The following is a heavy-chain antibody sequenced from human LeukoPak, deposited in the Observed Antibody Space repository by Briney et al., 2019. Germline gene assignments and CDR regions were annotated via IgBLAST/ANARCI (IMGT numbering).Heavy chain of an antibody. CDR2: IYYSGST. J-gene: IGHJ4*02. CDR3: ARDWAVSDFWSGYYSAIDHFDGGDY. Sequence: PSETLSLTCTVSGGSISSSSYYWGWIRQPPGKGLEWIGSIYYSGSTYYNPSLKSRVTISVDTSKNQFSLKLSSVTAADTAVYYCARDWAVSDFWSGYYSAIDHFDGGDYWGQGTLVTVSS. CDR1: GGSISSSSYY. V-gene: IGHV4-39*07. D-gene: IGHD3-3*01.